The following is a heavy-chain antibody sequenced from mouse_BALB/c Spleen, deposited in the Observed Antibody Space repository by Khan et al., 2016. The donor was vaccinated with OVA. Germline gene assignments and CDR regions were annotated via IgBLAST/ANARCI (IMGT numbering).Heavy chain of an antibody. V-gene: IGHV3-5*02. CDR1: GISITSGNYR. J-gene: IGHJ1*01. Sequence: EVKLLESGPGLVKPSQTVSLTCTVTGISITSGNYRWSWIRQFPGNKLEWIGNIYYSGTVTSNPFLTSRTTITRDTSKNQFFLEMNSLTAEDTATYYCARDYGSLYWYLDVWGAGTTVTVSS. D-gene: IGHD1-1*01. CDR3: ARDYGSLYWYLDV. CDR2: IYYSGTV.